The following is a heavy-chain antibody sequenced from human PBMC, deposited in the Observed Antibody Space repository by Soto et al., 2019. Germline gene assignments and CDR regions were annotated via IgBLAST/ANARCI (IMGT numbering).Heavy chain of an antibody. CDR1: GGTFSSYT. CDR3: ALGGRYYYYGMDV. CDR2: IIPILGIA. Sequence: QVQLVQSGAEVKKPGSSVKVSCKASGGTFSSYTISWVRQAPGQGLEWMGRIIPILGIANYAQKFQGRVTTTADKSTSTAYMELSSLRSEDTAVYYCALGGRYYYYGMDVWGQGTTVTVSS. J-gene: IGHJ6*02. D-gene: IGHD3-16*01. V-gene: IGHV1-69*02.